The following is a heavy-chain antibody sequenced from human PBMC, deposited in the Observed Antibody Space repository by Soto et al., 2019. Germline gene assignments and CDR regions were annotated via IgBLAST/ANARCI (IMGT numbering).Heavy chain of an antibody. Sequence: QLQLQESGPGLVKPSETLSLTCTVSGGSISSSSYYWGWIRQPPGKGLEWIGSIYYSGSTYYNPSLKSRVTISVDTSKNQFSLKLSSVTAADTAVYYCARHSVSYGPEGYYYYGMDVWGQGTTVTVSS. CDR2: IYYSGST. V-gene: IGHV4-39*01. CDR1: GGSISSSSYY. J-gene: IGHJ6*02. D-gene: IGHD5-18*01. CDR3: ARHSVSYGPEGYYYYGMDV.